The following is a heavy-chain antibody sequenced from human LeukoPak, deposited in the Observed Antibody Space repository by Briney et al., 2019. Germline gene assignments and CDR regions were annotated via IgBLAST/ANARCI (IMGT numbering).Heavy chain of an antibody. J-gene: IGHJ4*02. CDR3: ATSPTYTNTNYRSRYLEF. CDR2: ISYSSYYI. V-gene: IGHV3-21*01. D-gene: IGHD2-8*01. Sequence: GGSLRLSCAASGFTFSTYTLNWVRQAPGKGLEWVSAISYSSYYIYYRDSVKGRFTISRDNAKNSLYLQMHGLRAEDAAFYYCATSPTYTNTNYRSRYLEFWGQGTLVTVSS. CDR1: GFTFSTYT.